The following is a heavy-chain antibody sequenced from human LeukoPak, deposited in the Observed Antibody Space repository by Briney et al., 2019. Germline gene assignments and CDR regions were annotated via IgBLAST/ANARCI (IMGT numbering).Heavy chain of an antibody. CDR2: IYYSGST. J-gene: IGHJ3*02. Sequence: KPSETLSLTRTVSGGSISSSSYYWGWIRQPPGKGLEWIGSIYYSGSTYYNPSLKSRVTISVDTSKNQFSLKLSSVTAADTAVYYCVRPSTDYVWGSYRTGAFDIWGQGTMVTVSS. CDR1: GGSISSSSYY. V-gene: IGHV4-39*01. CDR3: VRPSTDYVWGSYRTGAFDI. D-gene: IGHD3-16*02.